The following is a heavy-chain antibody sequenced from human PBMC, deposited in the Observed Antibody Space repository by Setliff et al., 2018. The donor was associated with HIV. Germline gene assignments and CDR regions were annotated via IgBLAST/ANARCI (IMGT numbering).Heavy chain of an antibody. CDR1: GHTLTELS. V-gene: IGHV1-24*01. CDR3: TTDGSYDILTGPTPGAFDI. J-gene: IGHJ3*02. CDR2: FDPEDAET. Sequence: ASVKVSCKVSGHTLTELSMHWVRQAPGKGLEWMGGFDPEDAETIYAQNFQGRVTMTEDTSTDPAYMELSSLRSEDTAFYYCTTDGSYDILTGPTPGAFDIWGQGTMFTVSS. D-gene: IGHD3-9*01.